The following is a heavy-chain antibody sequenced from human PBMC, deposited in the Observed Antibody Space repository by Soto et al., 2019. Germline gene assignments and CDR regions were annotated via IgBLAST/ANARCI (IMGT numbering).Heavy chain of an antibody. Sequence: QVQLVESGGGVVQPGRSLRLSCAASGFTFSSYAMHWVRQAPGKGLEWVAIISYDGSNKYNADSVKGRFTISRDNSKNTLYLRMNSLRAEDTAVYYCAREEVSARKHYGMDVWGQGTTVTVSS. CDR2: ISYDGSNK. J-gene: IGHJ6*02. V-gene: IGHV3-30-3*01. CDR1: GFTFSSYA. CDR3: AREEVSARKHYGMDV. D-gene: IGHD1-20*01.